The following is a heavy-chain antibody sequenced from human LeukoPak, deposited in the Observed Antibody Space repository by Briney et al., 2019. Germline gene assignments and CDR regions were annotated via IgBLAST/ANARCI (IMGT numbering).Heavy chain of an antibody. CDR1: GGTFTSYA. D-gene: IGHD5-18*01. Sequence: ASGKVSCKASGGTFTSYAISWVRQAAGQGLEWRGGIIPIFGTANYAQKFQGRVTITADQSTRTAYIELTSLRSEDTAVYYCARDNGGTAMAYYYYYYMDVWGKGTTVTISS. CDR3: ARDNGGTAMAYYYYYYMDV. V-gene: IGHV1-69*13. CDR2: IIPIFGTA. J-gene: IGHJ6*03.